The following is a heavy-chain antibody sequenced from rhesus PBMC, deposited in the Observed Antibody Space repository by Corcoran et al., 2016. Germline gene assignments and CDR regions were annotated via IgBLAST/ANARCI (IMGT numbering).Heavy chain of an antibody. CDR2: IYGSGSST. CDR1: GGSISSSY. J-gene: IGHJ4*01. CDR3: ARAAGYSYSYFDY. V-gene: IGHV4-169*01. Sequence: QLQLQESGPGLVKPSETLSVTCAVSGGSISSSYWSWIRQAPGKGLEWIGYIYGSGSSTNYNPSLKRRVTLSVDTSKNQLSLKLSSVTTADTAVYYCARAAGYSYSYFDYWGQGVLVTVSS. D-gene: IGHD5-12*01.